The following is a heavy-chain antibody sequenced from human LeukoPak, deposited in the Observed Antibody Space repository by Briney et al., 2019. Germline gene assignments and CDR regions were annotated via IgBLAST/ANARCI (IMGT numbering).Heavy chain of an antibody. D-gene: IGHD4-17*01. J-gene: IGHJ4*02. CDR2: IWHDGSNK. CDR3: ARDYGDYAVDY. V-gene: IGHV3-33*01. CDR1: GFTFSTYG. Sequence: GGSLRLSCAASGFTFSTYGMHWVRQAPGKGLQWVAAIWHDGSNKNYADSVRGRFTISRDNSGNTLYLQMNSLRAEDTAVYYCARDYGDYAVDYWGQGTLVTVSS.